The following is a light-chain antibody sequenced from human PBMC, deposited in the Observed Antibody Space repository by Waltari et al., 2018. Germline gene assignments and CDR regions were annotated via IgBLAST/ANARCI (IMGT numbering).Light chain of an antibody. J-gene: IGKJ1*01. V-gene: IGKV3-20*01. Sequence: EIVLTQSPGTLSLSXGERATLSCRASQSVSSSYLAWYQQKPGQAPRVLSHGASNRATGIPDRFSGRGSGTDFTLTIRRLEPEDFAVYYCQQYGSSPWTFGQGTKVEIK. CDR3: QQYGSSPWT. CDR1: QSVSSSY. CDR2: GAS.